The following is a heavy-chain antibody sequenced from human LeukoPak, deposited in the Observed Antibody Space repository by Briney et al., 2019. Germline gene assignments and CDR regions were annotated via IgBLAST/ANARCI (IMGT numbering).Heavy chain of an antibody. CDR3: ARLPFGEYYFDY. CDR1: GGSISSYY. Sequence: SETLSLTCTVSGGSISSYYWSWIPQPPGKGLEWIGYIYYSGSTNYNPSLKSRVTISVDTSKNQFSLKLSSVTAADTAVYYCARLPFGEYYFDYWGQGTLVTVSS. D-gene: IGHD3-10*01. CDR2: IYYSGST. J-gene: IGHJ4*02. V-gene: IGHV4-59*08.